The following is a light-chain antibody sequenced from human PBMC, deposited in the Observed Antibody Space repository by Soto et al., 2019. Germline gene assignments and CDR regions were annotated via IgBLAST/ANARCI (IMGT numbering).Light chain of an antibody. CDR1: QAIKND. CDR2: AAS. V-gene: IGKV1-6*01. CDR3: LQDYSFPPT. Sequence: ALQMTQSPSSLSSSVGDTVTITCRTSQAIKNDLGWYQQKPGEAPQLLIFAASTLQSGVPTRFSGSGSGADITLTITSLQPEDVATYYCLQDYSFPPTFGQGTKVEL. J-gene: IGKJ1*01.